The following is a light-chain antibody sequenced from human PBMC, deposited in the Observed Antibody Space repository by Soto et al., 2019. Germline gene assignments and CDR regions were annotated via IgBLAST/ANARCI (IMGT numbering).Light chain of an antibody. V-gene: IGLV2-23*02. CDR1: SSNVGSHKL. CDR2: EVN. Sequence: QSVLTQPASVSGSPGQSITISCTGTSSNVGSHKLVSWYQQHPGKAPKLMIFEVNKRPSGVSNRFSGSKSGNTASLTISGLKVEDEADYYCCSSGGSPTYVFXTGTKVTVL. CDR3: CSSGGSPTYV. J-gene: IGLJ1*01.